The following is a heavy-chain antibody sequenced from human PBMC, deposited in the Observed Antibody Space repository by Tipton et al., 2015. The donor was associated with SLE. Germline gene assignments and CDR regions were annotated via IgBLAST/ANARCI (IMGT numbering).Heavy chain of an antibody. CDR1: GFTFSSYA. V-gene: IGHV3-30*12. CDR3: ARAGSGTARDAFDI. Sequence: SLRLSCAASGFTFSSYAMSWVRQAPGKGLGWVAVISYDGSNKYYADSVKGRFTISSDNSKTTLYLQMHSLSAEDTAVYYCARAGSGTARDAFDIWGQGTMVTVSS. D-gene: IGHD6-19*01. J-gene: IGHJ3*02. CDR2: ISYDGSNK.